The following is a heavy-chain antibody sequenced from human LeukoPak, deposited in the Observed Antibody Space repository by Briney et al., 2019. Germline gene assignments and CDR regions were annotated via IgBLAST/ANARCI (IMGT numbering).Heavy chain of an antibody. CDR1: GYTFTSYY. V-gene: IGHV1-46*01. D-gene: IGHD3-22*01. CDR2: INPSGGST. CDR3: ARGPPYGYYDSSGYYYFDY. Sequence: GASVKVSCKASGYTFTSYYMHWVRQAPGQGLEWMGIINPSGGSTSYAQKFQGRVTMTRDMSTSTVYMELSSLRSEDTAVYYCARGPPYGYYDSSGYYYFDYWGQGTLVTVSS. J-gene: IGHJ4*02.